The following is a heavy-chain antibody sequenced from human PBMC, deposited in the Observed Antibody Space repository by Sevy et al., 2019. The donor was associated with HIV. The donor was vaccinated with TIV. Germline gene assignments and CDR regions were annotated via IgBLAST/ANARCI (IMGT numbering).Heavy chain of an antibody. V-gene: IGHV3-30-3*01. CDR3: ARDRLINYYGSGTVFKGAREFDP. Sequence: GGSLRLSCAASGFTFSSYAMHWVRQAPGKGLEWVAVISYDGSNKYYADSVKGRFTISRDNSKNTLYLQMNSLRAEDTAVYYCARDRLINYYGSGTVFKGAREFDPWGQGTLVTVSS. D-gene: IGHD3-10*01. J-gene: IGHJ5*02. CDR2: ISYDGSNK. CDR1: GFTFSSYA.